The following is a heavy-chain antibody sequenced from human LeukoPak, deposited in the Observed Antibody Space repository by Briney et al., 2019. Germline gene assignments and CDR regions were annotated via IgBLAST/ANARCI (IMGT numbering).Heavy chain of an antibody. CDR2: ISWNSGSI. J-gene: IGHJ3*02. CDR1: GFTFDDYA. Sequence: SGGSLRLSCAASGFTFDDYAMHWVRQAPGKGLEWVSGISWNSGSIGYADSVKGRFTISRDNAKNSLYLQMNSLRAEDTALYYCAKDSGDSSGYGAFDIWGQGTMVTVSS. CDR3: AKDSGDSSGYGAFDI. V-gene: IGHV3-9*01. D-gene: IGHD3-22*01.